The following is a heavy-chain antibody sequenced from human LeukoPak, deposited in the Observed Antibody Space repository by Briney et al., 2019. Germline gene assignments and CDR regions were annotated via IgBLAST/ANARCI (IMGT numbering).Heavy chain of an antibody. D-gene: IGHD2-8*01. CDR1: GFNFGEFW. CDR2: IKEDGSEE. Sequence: GGSLRLSCAASGFNFGEFWMAWVRQTPGKGLEWVADIKEDGSEEFYVDSVKGRFTISRDSSKNTLYLQMNSLRAEDTAVYYCANTKSYWGQGTLVTVSS. J-gene: IGHJ4*02. V-gene: IGHV3-7*01. CDR3: ANTKSY.